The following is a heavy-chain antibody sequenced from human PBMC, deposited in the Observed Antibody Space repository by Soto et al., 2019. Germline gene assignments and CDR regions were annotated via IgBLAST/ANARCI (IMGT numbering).Heavy chain of an antibody. D-gene: IGHD1-26*01. Sequence: QVQLQESGPGLVKPSENLSLTCTVSGGSISSYYWSWIRQPPGTGLEWIGYIFYSGSTNYNPSLKSRVTISVDTSNNQFSLKLSSVTAADTAVYFCARRWGPAFDFWGQGTLVTVSS. CDR1: GGSISSYY. CDR3: ARRWGPAFDF. CDR2: IFYSGST. J-gene: IGHJ4*02. V-gene: IGHV4-59*01.